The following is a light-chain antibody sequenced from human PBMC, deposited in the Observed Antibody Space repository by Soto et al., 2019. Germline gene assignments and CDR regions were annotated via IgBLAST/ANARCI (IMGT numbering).Light chain of an antibody. CDR2: QDS. Sequence: SYELTQPPSVSVSPGQTANITCSGDKLGNKYACWYQQMPGQSPVLVIYQDSKRPSGIPERFSGSNSGNTATLTISGTQAMDEADYYCQAWDSSTVVFGGGTQLTVL. V-gene: IGLV3-1*01. CDR3: QAWDSSTVV. J-gene: IGLJ2*01. CDR1: KLGNKY.